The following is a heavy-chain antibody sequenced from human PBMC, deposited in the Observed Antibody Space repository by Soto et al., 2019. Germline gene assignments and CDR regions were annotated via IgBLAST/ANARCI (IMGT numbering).Heavy chain of an antibody. Sequence: PGGSLRLSCAASGFTSSGSAMHWFRQASGKGLEWVGRIRSKANSYATAYAASVKGRFTISRDDSKNTAYLQMSSLKTEDTAVYYCTRDGYNSYYYYGMDVWGQGTTVTVSS. V-gene: IGHV3-73*01. J-gene: IGHJ6*02. CDR1: GFTSSGSA. CDR2: IRSKANSYAT. CDR3: TRDGYNSYYYYGMDV. D-gene: IGHD5-12*01.